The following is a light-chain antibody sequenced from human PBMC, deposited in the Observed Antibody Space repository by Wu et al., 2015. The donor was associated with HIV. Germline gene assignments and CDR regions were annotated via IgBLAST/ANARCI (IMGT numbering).Light chain of an antibody. CDR3: QQYVVT. CDR1: QSVSSSY. Sequence: EIVLTQSPATLSLSPGERATLSCRASQSVSSSYLAWYQQKPGQAPRLLISVASSRATGIPDRFSGSGSGTDFTLTISRLEPEDFAVYYCQQYVVTF. J-gene: IGKJ4*02. CDR2: VAS. V-gene: IGKV3-20*01.